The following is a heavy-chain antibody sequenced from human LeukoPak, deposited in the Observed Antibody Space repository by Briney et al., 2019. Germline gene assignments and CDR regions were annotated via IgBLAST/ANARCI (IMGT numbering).Heavy chain of an antibody. CDR1: GGSISSSSYY. D-gene: IGHD6-13*01. CDR3: ARKIKASSWYPFDY. J-gene: IGHJ4*02. CDR2: IYYSGST. V-gene: IGHV4-39*01. Sequence: SETLSLTCAVYGGSISSSSYYWGWIRQPPGKGLEWIGSIYYSGSTYYNPSLKSRVTLSVDTSKNQFSLKLSSVTAADTAIYYCARKIKASSWYPFDYWGQGTLVTVSS.